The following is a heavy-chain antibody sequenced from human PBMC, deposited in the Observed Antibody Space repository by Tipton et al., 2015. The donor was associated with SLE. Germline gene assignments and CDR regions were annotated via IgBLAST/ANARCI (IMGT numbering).Heavy chain of an antibody. Sequence: TLSLTCSVSGGSINAYYWSWIRQPAGKGLEWIGYIYTSGSTNYNPSLKSRVTISVDTSKNQFSLKLSSVTAADTAVYYCARDFCSGGSCRRAFDIWGQGTMVTVSS. CDR2: IYTSGST. J-gene: IGHJ3*02. D-gene: IGHD2-15*01. CDR1: GGSINAYY. CDR3: ARDFCSGGSCRRAFDI. V-gene: IGHV4-4*09.